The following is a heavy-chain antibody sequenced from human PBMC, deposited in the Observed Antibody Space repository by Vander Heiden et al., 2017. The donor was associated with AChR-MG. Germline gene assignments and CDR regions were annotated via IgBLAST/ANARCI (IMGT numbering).Heavy chain of an antibody. D-gene: IGHD2-2*01. CDR2: ISGSGGST. CDR3: AKDKDIVVVPAAIGKGVFDY. Sequence: EVQLLESGGGLVQPGGSLRLSCAASGFTFSSYAMSWVRQAPGKGLEWVSAISGSGGSTYYADSVKGRFTISRDNSKNTLYLQMNSLRAEDTAVYYCAKDKDIVVVPAAIGKGVFDYWGQGTLVTVSS. V-gene: IGHV3-23*01. CDR1: GFTFSSYA. J-gene: IGHJ4*02.